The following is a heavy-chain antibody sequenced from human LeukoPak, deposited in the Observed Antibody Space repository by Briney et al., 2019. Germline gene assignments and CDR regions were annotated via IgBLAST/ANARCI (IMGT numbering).Heavy chain of an antibody. J-gene: IGHJ5*02. V-gene: IGHV3-23*01. CDR3: AKDYLAVAGLNWFDP. D-gene: IGHD6-19*01. CDR1: GFTFGDYA. Sequence: GGSLRLSCAASGFTFGDYAMHWVRQAPGKGLELVSAISGSGGSTYYVDSVKGRFTISRDNSKNTLYLQMNSLRAEDTAVYYCAKDYLAVAGLNWFDPWGQGTLVTVSS. CDR2: ISGSGGST.